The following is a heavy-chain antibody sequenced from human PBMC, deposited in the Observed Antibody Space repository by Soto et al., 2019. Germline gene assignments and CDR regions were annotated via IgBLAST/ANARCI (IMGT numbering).Heavy chain of an antibody. CDR1: GFSLSNARMG. D-gene: IGHD2-2*02. V-gene: IGHV2-26*01. CDR2: IFSNDEK. CDR3: ARGIVVVPADISYYYYMDV. J-gene: IGHJ6*03. Sequence: SGPTLVNPTETLTLTRTVSGFSLSNARMGVSWIRQPPGKALEWLAHIFSNDEKSYSTSLKSRLTISKDTSKSQVVLTMTNMDPVDTATYYCARGIVVVPADISYYYYMDVWGKGTTVTVSS.